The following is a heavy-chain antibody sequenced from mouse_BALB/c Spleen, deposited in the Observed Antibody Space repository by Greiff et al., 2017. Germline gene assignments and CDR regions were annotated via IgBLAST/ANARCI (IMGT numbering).Heavy chain of an antibody. Sequence: QVQLKESGAELVRPGASVTLSCKASGYTFTDYEMHWVKQTPVHGLEWIGAIDPETGGTAYNQKFKGKATLTADKSSSTAYMELRSLTSEDSAVYYCTRRTGDYYAMDYWGQGTSVTVSS. CDR2: IDPETGGT. CDR3: TRRTGDYYAMDY. CDR1: GYTFTDYE. J-gene: IGHJ4*01. V-gene: IGHV1-15*01. D-gene: IGHD4-1*01.